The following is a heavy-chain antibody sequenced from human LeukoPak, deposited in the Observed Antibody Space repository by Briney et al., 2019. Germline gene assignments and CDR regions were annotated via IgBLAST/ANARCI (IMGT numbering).Heavy chain of an antibody. CDR1: GYTFTGYY. CDR2: INPNSGGT. CDR3: ARAELGATSYKH. V-gene: IGHV1-2*02. D-gene: IGHD2-2*01. Sequence: ASVKVSCKASGYTFTGYYMHWVRQAPGQGLEWMGWINPNSGGTNYAQKFQGRVTKTRDTSISTAYMELSRLRSDDTAVYYCARAELGATSYKHWGQGTLVTVSS. J-gene: IGHJ4*02.